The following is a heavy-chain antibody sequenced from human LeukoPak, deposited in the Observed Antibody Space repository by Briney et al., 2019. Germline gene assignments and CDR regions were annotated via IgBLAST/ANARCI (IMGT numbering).Heavy chain of an antibody. D-gene: IGHD3-22*01. Sequence: GGSLRLSCAASGFTFSSYWTHWVRQAPGKGLVWVSRINSDGSSTSYADSVKGRFTISRDNAKNTLYLQMNSLRAEDTAVYYCARPKGYDSSGYYYDAFDIWGQGTMVTVSS. CDR3: ARPKGYDSSGYYYDAFDI. CDR1: GFTFSSYW. CDR2: INSDGSST. V-gene: IGHV3-74*01. J-gene: IGHJ3*02.